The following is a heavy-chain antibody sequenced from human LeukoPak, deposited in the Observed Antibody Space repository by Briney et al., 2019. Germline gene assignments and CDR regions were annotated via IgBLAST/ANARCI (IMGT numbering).Heavy chain of an antibody. D-gene: IGHD3-16*02. V-gene: IGHV4-30-4*01. Sequence: QTLSLTCTVSGGPFSSGDYYWRWIPQPPGKGLEWIGYIYYSGSTYYNPSLKSRVTISVDTSKNQFSLKLSSVTAADTAVYYCARVSGGGVIVDYWGQGTLVTVSS. J-gene: IGHJ4*02. CDR1: GGPFSSGDYY. CDR3: ARVSGGGVIVDY. CDR2: IYYSGST.